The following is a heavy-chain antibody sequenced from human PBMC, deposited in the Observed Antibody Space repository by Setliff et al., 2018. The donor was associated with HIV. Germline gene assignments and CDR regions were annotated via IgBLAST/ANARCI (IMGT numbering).Heavy chain of an antibody. V-gene: IGHV4-39*01. CDR3: ARSVDFGGSWIQDYYYMDV. D-gene: IGHD6-13*01. Sequence: SETLSLTCTVSGGSIRNGLYYWHWIRQPPGKGLEWIGSVYYSGSTYYNPSLKSRVTISLDTSKNQFSLKLTSVTAADTGVYFCARSVDFGGSWIQDYYYMDVWGKGTTVTVSS. J-gene: IGHJ6*03. CDR2: VYYSGST. CDR1: GGSIRNGLYY.